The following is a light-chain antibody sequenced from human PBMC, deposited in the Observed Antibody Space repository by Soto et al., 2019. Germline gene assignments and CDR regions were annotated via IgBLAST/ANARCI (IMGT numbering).Light chain of an antibody. CDR1: QSVSSY. CDR2: DAS. Sequence: EIVLTQSPGTLSLSPGERATLSWRASQSVSSYLAWYQQKPGQAPRLLIYDASNRATGIPARFSVSGSGTEFTLTISSLKYEDFAVYYCQQYNNWTITFGQGTRLEIK. CDR3: QQYNNWTIT. V-gene: IGKV3D-15*01. J-gene: IGKJ5*01.